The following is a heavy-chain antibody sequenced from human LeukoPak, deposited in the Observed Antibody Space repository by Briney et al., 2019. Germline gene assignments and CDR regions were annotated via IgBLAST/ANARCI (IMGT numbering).Heavy chain of an antibody. D-gene: IGHD5-24*01. J-gene: IGHJ4*02. Sequence: SETLSLTCTVSGASVSGSPYYWGWIRQPPGKGLEWIGSIYSSGSTYYNASLQSRVTISIETSKNQFSLKLSSVTAADTAVYYCARHRSGWLQSSFDYWGQGTLVTVSS. CDR2: IYSSGST. CDR1: GASVSGSPYY. V-gene: IGHV4-39*01. CDR3: ARHRSGWLQSSFDY.